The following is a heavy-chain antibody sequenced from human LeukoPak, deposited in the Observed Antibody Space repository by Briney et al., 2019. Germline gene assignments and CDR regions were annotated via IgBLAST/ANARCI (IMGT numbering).Heavy chain of an antibody. J-gene: IGHJ6*02. D-gene: IGHD3-22*01. CDR2: ISGSGGST. CDR1: GFTFGSYA. CDR3: AKGYYYDSSGYYGSGYYYYGMDV. Sequence: GGSLRLSCAASGFTFGSYAMSWVRQAPGKGLEWVSAISGSGGSTYYADSVKGRFTISRDNSKNTLYLQMNSLRAEDTAVYYCAKGYYYDSSGYYGSGYYYYGMDVWGQGTTVTVSS. V-gene: IGHV3-23*01.